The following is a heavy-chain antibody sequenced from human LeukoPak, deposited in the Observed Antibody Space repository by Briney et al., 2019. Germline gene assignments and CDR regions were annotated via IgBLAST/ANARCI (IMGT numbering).Heavy chain of an antibody. D-gene: IGHD3-10*01. J-gene: IGHJ4*02. CDR2: ISAYNGNT. CDR1: GYTFTSYG. V-gene: IGHV1-18*01. Sequence: ASVKVSCKASGYTFTSYGISWVRQAPGQGLEWMGWISAYNGNTNYAQKLQGRVTMTTDTSTSTACMELRSLRSDDTAVYYCARARFREFDFDYWGQGTLVTVSS. CDR3: ARARFREFDFDY.